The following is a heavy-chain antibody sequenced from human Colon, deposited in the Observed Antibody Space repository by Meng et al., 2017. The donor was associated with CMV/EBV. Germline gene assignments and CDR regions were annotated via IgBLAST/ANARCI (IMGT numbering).Heavy chain of an antibody. D-gene: IGHD2-8*02. CDR1: EFTFSDHY. Sequence: GESLKISCATSEFTFSDHYMDWVRQAPGRGLEWVGRSRNRANIYTTEYAPSVRGRFTISRDESKKLLFLHMTSLKTEDTAVYYCTSGYWYETYFNHWGQGTLVTVSS. CDR3: TSGYWYETYFNH. CDR2: SRNRANIYTT. J-gene: IGHJ4*02. V-gene: IGHV3-72*01.